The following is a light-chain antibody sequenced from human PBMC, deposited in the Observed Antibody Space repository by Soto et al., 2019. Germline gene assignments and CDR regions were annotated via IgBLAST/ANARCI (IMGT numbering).Light chain of an antibody. J-gene: IGLJ3*02. CDR2: YDS. CDR3: QVWDSSSDWV. Sequence: SYELTQPPSVSVAPGQTARITCGGNNIGSKSVHWYQQKPGQAPVLVVYYDSDRPSGIPERFSGSNSGNTATLTISRVEAGDEADYYCQVWDSSSDWVFGGGTTLTVL. V-gene: IGLV3-21*02. CDR1: NIGSKS.